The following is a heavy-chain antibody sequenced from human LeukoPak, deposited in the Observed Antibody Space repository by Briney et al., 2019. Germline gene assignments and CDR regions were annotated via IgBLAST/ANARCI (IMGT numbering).Heavy chain of an antibody. CDR3: AKDCSGGSCYSNDAFDI. J-gene: IGHJ3*02. V-gene: IGHV3-23*01. CDR2: ISGSGGST. D-gene: IGHD2-15*01. CDR1: GFTFSSYA. Sequence: GGSLRLSCAASGFTFSSYAMSWVRQAPGKGLEWVSAISGSGGSTYYADSVKGRLTISRDNSKNTLYLQMNSLRAEDTAVYYCAKDCSGGSCYSNDAFDIWGQGTMVTVSS.